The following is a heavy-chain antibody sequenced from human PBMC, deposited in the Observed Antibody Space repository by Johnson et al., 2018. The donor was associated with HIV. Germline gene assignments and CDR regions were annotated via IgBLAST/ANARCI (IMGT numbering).Heavy chain of an antibody. Sequence: QMQLVESGGGLVQPGGSLRLSCAVSGFTVKSNYINWVRQAPGKGMDWVAFISYDGSNEYYADSVKGRFTISRDNSKNALYLQMNSLRADDTAIYYCAKPPSMGADGFAIWGHGTMVTVSS. D-gene: IGHD3-16*01. V-gene: IGHV3-30*18. CDR2: ISYDGSNE. CDR3: AKPPSMGADGFAI. CDR1: GFTVKSNY. J-gene: IGHJ3*02.